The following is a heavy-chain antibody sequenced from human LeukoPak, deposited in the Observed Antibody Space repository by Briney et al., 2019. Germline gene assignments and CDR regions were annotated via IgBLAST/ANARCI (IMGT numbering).Heavy chain of an antibody. Sequence: VESVKGRFTISRDNAKNLLYLQMNSLRAEDTAVYYCARDPSYEISDYWGQGTLVTVSS. J-gene: IGHJ4*02. D-gene: IGHD3-9*01. V-gene: IGHV3-7*01. CDR3: ARDPSYEISDY.